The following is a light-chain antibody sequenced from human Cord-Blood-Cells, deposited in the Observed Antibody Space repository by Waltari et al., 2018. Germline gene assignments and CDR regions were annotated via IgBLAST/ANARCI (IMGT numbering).Light chain of an antibody. J-gene: IGLJ1*01. CDR3: SSYTSSSNYV. Sequence: QTALTQPASVSGPPGQSLTLSCAGTSSDVGGHNYVSWYQQHPGKAPKLMIYEVSNRPSWVSNRFSGSKSGNSASLTIAVLQAEDEADYYCSSYTSSSNYVFGTGTKVTVL. CDR2: EVS. V-gene: IGLV2-14*01. CDR1: SSDVGGHNY.